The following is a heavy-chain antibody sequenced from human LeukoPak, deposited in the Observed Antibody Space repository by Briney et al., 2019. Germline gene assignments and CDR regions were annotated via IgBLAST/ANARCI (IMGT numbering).Heavy chain of an antibody. CDR1: GFTFDDYA. Sequence: PGRSLRLSCAASGFTFDDYAMHWVRQAPGKGLEWVSGIGWNSGGIVYADSVKGRFTIFRDNAKNSLYLQMNSLGAEDTALYYCVKVTAAGFVDHWGQGTLVTVSS. CDR2: IGWNSGGI. D-gene: IGHD6-13*01. CDR3: VKVTAAGFVDH. J-gene: IGHJ4*02. V-gene: IGHV3-9*01.